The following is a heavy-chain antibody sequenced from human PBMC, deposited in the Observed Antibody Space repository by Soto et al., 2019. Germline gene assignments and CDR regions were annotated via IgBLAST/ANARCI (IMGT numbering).Heavy chain of an antibody. Sequence: GGSLRLSCAASGFTFSSYGMHWVRQAPGKGLEWVAVISYDGSNKYYADSVKGRFTISRDNSKNTLYLQMNSLRAEDTAVYYCAKASGGYYSHDNRFDPWGQGNLVTVSS. CDR3: AKASGGYYSHDNRFDP. J-gene: IGHJ5*02. CDR2: ISYDGSNK. V-gene: IGHV3-30*18. D-gene: IGHD3-3*01. CDR1: GFTFSSYG.